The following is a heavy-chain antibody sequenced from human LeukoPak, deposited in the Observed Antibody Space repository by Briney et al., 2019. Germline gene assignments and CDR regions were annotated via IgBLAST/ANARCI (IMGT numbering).Heavy chain of an antibody. Sequence: ASVKVSRKASGYTFTSYGISWVRQAPGQGLEWMGWISAYNGNTNYAQKLQGRVTMTTDTSTSTAYMELRSLRSDDTAVYYCAREGYCSSTSCCLGYWGQGTLVTVSS. D-gene: IGHD2-2*01. CDR2: ISAYNGNT. V-gene: IGHV1-18*01. CDR3: AREGYCSSTSCCLGY. J-gene: IGHJ4*02. CDR1: GYTFTSYG.